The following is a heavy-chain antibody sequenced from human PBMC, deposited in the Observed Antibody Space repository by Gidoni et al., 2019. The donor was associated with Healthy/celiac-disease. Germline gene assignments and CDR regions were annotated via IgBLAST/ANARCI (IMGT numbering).Heavy chain of an antibody. D-gene: IGHD6-19*01. CDR2: IYYSGST. Sequence: QLQLQESGPGRVKPSETLSLTCTVSGGSISSSSYYWGWIRQPPGKGLEWIGSIYYSGSTYYNPSLKSRVTISVDTSKNQFSLKLSSVTAADTAVYYCARHGLYSSGWNNFDYWGQGTLVTVSS. CDR1: GGSISSSSYY. CDR3: ARHGLYSSGWNNFDY. V-gene: IGHV4-39*01. J-gene: IGHJ4*02.